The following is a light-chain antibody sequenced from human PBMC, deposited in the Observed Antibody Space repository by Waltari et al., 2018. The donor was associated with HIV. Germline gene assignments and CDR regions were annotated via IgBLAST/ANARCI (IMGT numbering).Light chain of an antibody. CDR3: SSYAGGNNLV. J-gene: IGLJ2*01. Sequence: QSALTQPPSASGSPGQSVTISCTGTSSDVGGYNFVSWYQQHPGKAPKLMIFEVTKRPSGVPARSSGSKTGNTASLTGSGLQADDEADYYCSSYAGGNNLVFGGWTKLTVL. V-gene: IGLV2-8*01. CDR1: SSDVGGYNF. CDR2: EVT.